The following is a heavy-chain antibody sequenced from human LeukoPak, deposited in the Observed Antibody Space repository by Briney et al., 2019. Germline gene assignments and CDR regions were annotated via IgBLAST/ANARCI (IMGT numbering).Heavy chain of an antibody. CDR2: ISGSGGST. CDR1: GFTFSSYA. J-gene: IGHJ5*02. CDR3: AKCRVSSGYYAFDN. Sequence: PGGSLRLSCAASGFTFSSYAMSWVRQAPGKGLEWVSAISGSGGSTYYADSVKGRFTISRDNSKNTLYLQMNSLRAEDTALYYCAKCRVSSGYYAFDNWGQGTLVTVSS. D-gene: IGHD3-22*01. V-gene: IGHV3-23*01.